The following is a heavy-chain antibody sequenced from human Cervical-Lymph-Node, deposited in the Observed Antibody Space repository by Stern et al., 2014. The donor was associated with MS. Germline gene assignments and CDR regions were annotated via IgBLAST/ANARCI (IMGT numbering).Heavy chain of an antibody. Sequence: VQLVESGAEVKKPGESLRLSCKGSGYSFTSHWITWVRQMPGKGLEWVGRIDPSDSYTSYSPSFQGHVTISVDNSISTAYLQWNSLEASDTAMYYCARFRPYGDYGDYWGQGTLVTVSS. J-gene: IGHJ4*02. CDR1: GYSFTSHW. CDR2: IDPSDSYT. V-gene: IGHV5-10-1*01. CDR3: ARFRPYGDYGDY. D-gene: IGHD4-17*01.